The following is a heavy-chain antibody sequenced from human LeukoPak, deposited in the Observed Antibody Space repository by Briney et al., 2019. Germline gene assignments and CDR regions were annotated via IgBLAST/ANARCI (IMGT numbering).Heavy chain of an antibody. CDR2: FDPKDGDT. CDR1: GYTLTELS. Sequence: ASVKVSCKVSGYTLTELSVHWVRQAPGKGLEWMGNFDPKDGDTIYAQKFQGRVTMTRDMSTSTVYMELSSLRSEDTAVYYCALSGLGATLYYYYMDVWGKGTTVTVSS. D-gene: IGHD1-26*01. V-gene: IGHV1-24*01. CDR3: ALSGLGATLYYYYMDV. J-gene: IGHJ6*03.